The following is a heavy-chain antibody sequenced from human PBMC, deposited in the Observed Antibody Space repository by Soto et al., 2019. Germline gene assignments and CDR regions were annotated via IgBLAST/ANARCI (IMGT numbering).Heavy chain of an antibody. V-gene: IGHV3-21*04. D-gene: IGHD3-22*01. CDR1: GFTFSDYG. CDR2: TDTSGTYI. CDR3: ARGGSSGYYYYYFHY. J-gene: IGHJ4*02. Sequence: GGSLRLSCAASGFTFSDYGMNWVRRAPGTGLEWVSSTDTSGTYINYADLAKGRFTISRDNSKNTLYLQMNSLRAEDTAVYYCARGGSSGYYYYYFHYWGPGTLVTVSS.